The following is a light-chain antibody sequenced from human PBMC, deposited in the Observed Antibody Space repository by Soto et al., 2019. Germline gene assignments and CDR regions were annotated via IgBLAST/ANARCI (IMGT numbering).Light chain of an antibody. CDR2: GAS. CDR3: QQYGSSPLFT. Sequence: EIVLTQSPGTLSLSPGERSTLSCSTSQSVSSSYLAWYQQKPGQAPRLLIYGASSRATGIPDRFSGSGSGTDFTLTISRLEPEDFAVYYCQQYGSSPLFTFGPGTKVDI. J-gene: IGKJ3*01. V-gene: IGKV3-20*01. CDR1: QSVSSSY.